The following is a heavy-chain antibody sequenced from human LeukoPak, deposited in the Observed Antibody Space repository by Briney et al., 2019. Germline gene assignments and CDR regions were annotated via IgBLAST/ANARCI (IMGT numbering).Heavy chain of an antibody. Sequence: GGSLRLSCAASGFIVSSKYMSWVRQAPGKGLEWVSVIYSGGSTHYADSVKGRFTISRDNSKNMLYLQMNSLRAEDTAVYYCASAHYDSSGYHYAFDIWGQGTMVTVSS. J-gene: IGHJ3*02. CDR2: IYSGGST. D-gene: IGHD3-22*01. CDR1: GFIVSSKY. V-gene: IGHV3-66*01. CDR3: ASAHYDSSGYHYAFDI.